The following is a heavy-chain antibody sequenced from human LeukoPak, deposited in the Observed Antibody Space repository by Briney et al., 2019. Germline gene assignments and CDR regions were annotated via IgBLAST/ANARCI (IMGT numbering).Heavy chain of an antibody. V-gene: IGHV3-30*18. D-gene: IGHD3-9*01. J-gene: IGHJ4*02. CDR2: ISYDGSNK. Sequence: PGRSLRLSCAASGFTFSSYGMHWVRQAPGKGLEWVAVISYDGSNKYYADSAKGRFTISRDNSKNTLYLQMNSLGAEDTAVYYGANAGPLGSLTGTELHYWGQGTLVTVSS. CDR3: ANAGPLGSLTGTELHY. CDR1: GFTFSSYG.